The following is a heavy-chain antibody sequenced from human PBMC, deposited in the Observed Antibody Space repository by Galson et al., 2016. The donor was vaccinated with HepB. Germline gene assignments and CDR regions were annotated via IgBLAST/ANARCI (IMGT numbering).Heavy chain of an antibody. CDR3: AREMAIAAAATFDY. CDR2: IWYDGSNK. V-gene: IGHV3-33*01. CDR1: GFTFSSYG. Sequence: SLRLSCAASGFTFSSYGMHWVRQAPGKGLEWVAVIWYDGSNKYYADSVKGRFTISRDNSKHTLYLQMNSLRAEDTAVYYCAREMAIAAAATFDYWGQGTLVTVSS. J-gene: IGHJ4*02. D-gene: IGHD6-13*01.